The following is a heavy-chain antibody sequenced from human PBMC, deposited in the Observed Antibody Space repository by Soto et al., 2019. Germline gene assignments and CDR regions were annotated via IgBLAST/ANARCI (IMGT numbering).Heavy chain of an antibody. D-gene: IGHD3-22*01. CDR3: ARNYYDSSASSPLSH. CDR1: GYTFTKYG. J-gene: IGHJ4*02. Sequence: ASGKVSCQASGYTFTKYGVTRVRQAPGQGLEWMGWISAYKGSTNYAQKLQGRVTMTTDTSTSTAYMELRSLRSDDTAVYYCARNYYDSSASSPLSHWGQGTLVTVSS. CDR2: ISAYKGST. V-gene: IGHV1-18*01.